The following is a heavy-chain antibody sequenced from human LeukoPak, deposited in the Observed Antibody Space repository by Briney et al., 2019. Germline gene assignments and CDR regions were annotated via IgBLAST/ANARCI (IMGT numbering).Heavy chain of an antibody. Sequence: SVKVSCKASGGTFSSYAISWVRQAPGQGLEWMGRIIPILGIANYAQKFQGRVTITADKSTSTAYMELRSLRSEDTAVYYCASSQTIFEEVWGQGTTVTVSS. V-gene: IGHV1-69*04. CDR2: IIPILGIA. J-gene: IGHJ6*02. CDR1: GGTFSSYA. D-gene: IGHD3-3*01. CDR3: ASSQTIFEEV.